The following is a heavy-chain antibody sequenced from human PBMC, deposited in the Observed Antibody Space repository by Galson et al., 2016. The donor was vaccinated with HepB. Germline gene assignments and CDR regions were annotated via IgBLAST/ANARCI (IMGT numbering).Heavy chain of an antibody. Sequence: SVKVSCKASGYTSTSYAISWVRQAPGQGLEWMGWISGYNGDTQYAQKFHGRLTMNTDTYTRTASMELRSLRPDDKAAYYYARLYYGTGRRLENDGMDPWGKGTTVTVSS. J-gene: IGHJ6*04. CDR1: GYTSTSYA. D-gene: IGHD3-10*01. CDR3: ARLYYGTGRRLENDGMDP. CDR2: ISGYNGDT. V-gene: IGHV1-18*01.